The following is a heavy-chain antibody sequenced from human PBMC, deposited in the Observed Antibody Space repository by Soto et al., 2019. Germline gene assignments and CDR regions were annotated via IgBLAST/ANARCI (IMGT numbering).Heavy chain of an antibody. J-gene: IGHJ6*02. Sequence: PSETLSLTCAVYGGSFSGYYWSWIRQPPGKGLEWIGEINHSGSTNYNPSLKSRVTISVDTSKNQFSLKLSSVTAADTAVYYCARGRGYYDSSGYYYSGSYYYYGMDVWGQGTTVTVSS. V-gene: IGHV4-34*01. D-gene: IGHD3-22*01. CDR1: GGSFSGYY. CDR3: ARGRGYYDSSGYYYSGSYYYYGMDV. CDR2: INHSGST.